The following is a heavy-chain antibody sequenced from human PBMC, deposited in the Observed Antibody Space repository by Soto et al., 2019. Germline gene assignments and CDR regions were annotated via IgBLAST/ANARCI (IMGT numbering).Heavy chain of an antibody. Sequence: GGSLRLSCAASGFTFSSYAMHWVRQAPGKGLEWVAVISYDGSNKYYADSVKGRFTISRDNSKNTLYLQMNSLRAEDTAVYYCARESPRDGRRTTPGPWGQGTLVTVSS. CDR3: ARESPRDGRRTTPGP. CDR1: GFTFSSYA. CDR2: ISYDGSNK. J-gene: IGHJ5*02. V-gene: IGHV3-30-3*01.